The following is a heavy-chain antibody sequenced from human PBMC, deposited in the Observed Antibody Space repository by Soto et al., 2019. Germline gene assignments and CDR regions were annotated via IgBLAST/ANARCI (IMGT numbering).Heavy chain of an antibody. Sequence: SVKVSCKASGGTFSSYTISWVRQAPGQGLEWMGRIIPILGIANYTQKFQGRVTITADKSTSTAYMELSSLRSEDTAVYYCASKVELRLAARANRDAFDIWGQGTMVTVSS. CDR1: GGTFSSYT. CDR2: IIPILGIA. V-gene: IGHV1-69*02. J-gene: IGHJ3*02. CDR3: ASKVELRLAARANRDAFDI. D-gene: IGHD6-6*01.